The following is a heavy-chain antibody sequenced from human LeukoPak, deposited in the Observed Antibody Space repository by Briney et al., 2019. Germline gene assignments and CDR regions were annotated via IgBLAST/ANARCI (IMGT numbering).Heavy chain of an antibody. CDR1: GGSISSYY. D-gene: IGHD3-10*01. V-gene: IGHV4-59*12. CDR2: IYYSGGT. CDR3: ARSDGYGLVDI. J-gene: IGHJ3*02. Sequence: SETLSLTCTVSGGSISSYYWSWIRQPPGKGLEWIGYIYYSGGTKYNPSLKSRVTISVDTSKNQFSLTLSSVTAADTAVYYCARSDGYGLVDIWGQGTIVTVSS.